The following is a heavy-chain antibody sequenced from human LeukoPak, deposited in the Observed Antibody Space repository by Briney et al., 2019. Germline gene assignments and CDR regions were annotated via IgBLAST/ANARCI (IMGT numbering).Heavy chain of an antibody. J-gene: IGHJ6*02. CDR1: GGTFSSYA. D-gene: IGHD6-19*01. CDR3: ARGRSIAVAGTRYYYGMDV. CDR2: MNPNSGNT. V-gene: IGHV1-8*02. Sequence: ASVKVSCKASGGTFSSYAISWVRQATGQGLEWMGWMNPNSGNTGYAQKFQGRVTMTRNTSISTAYMELSSLRSEDTAVYYCARGRSIAVAGTRYYYGMDVWGQGTTVTVSS.